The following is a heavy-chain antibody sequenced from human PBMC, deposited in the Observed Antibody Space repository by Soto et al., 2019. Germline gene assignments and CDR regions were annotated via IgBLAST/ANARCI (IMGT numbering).Heavy chain of an antibody. CDR3: ARDHFLVHSTSSFDY. J-gene: IGHJ4*02. Sequence: ASVKVSCKASGYSFTTYGISWARQAPGQGLEWMGWISAYNGNTNYAQNLQGRVTMTTDTSTTTAYMELRSLRSDDTAVYYCARDHFLVHSTSSFDYWGQGTLVTVSS. CDR1: GYSFTTYG. CDR2: ISAYNGNT. V-gene: IGHV1-18*01. D-gene: IGHD6-6*01.